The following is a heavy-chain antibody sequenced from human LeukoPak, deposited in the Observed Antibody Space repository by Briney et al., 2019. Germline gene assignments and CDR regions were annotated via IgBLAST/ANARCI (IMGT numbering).Heavy chain of an antibody. J-gene: IGHJ3*02. CDR3: AKVRWYPGGSPPDAFDI. Sequence: PGGSLRLSCAASGFTFSSYAMSWVRQAPGKGLEWVSAISGSGGSTYYADSVKGRFTISRDNSKNTLYLQMNSLRAEDTAVYYCAKVRWYPGGSPPDAFDIWGQGTMVNVSS. V-gene: IGHV3-23*01. CDR2: ISGSGGST. CDR1: GFTFSSYA. D-gene: IGHD1-26*01.